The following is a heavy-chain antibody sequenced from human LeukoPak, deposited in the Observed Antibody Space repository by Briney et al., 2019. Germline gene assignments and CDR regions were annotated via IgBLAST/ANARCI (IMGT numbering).Heavy chain of an antibody. Sequence: SETLSLTCTVSDYSISSGYYWGWIRQPPGKGLEWIGTIYHSGTAYYNPSLKSRVTMSVDTSRNQFSLKLTSVTATDTAVYYCARDGRGYCSGGSCYVHRYYYYYMDVWGEGTTVTISS. V-gene: IGHV4-38-2*02. CDR2: IYHSGTA. D-gene: IGHD2-15*01. J-gene: IGHJ6*03. CDR3: ARDGRGYCSGGSCYVHRYYYYYMDV. CDR1: DYSISSGYY.